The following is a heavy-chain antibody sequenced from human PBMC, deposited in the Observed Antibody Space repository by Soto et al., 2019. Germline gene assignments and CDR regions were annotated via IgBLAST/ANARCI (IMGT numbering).Heavy chain of an antibody. V-gene: IGHV3-30-3*01. Sequence: PGGSLRLSCAASGFTFSSYAMHWVRQAPGKGLEWVAVISYDGSNKYYADSVKGRFTISRDNSKNTLYLQMNSLRAEDTAVYYCARAIAAAGFGYYCYGMDVWGQGTTVTVSS. CDR2: ISYDGSNK. J-gene: IGHJ6*02. CDR3: ARAIAAAGFGYYCYGMDV. CDR1: GFTFSSYA. D-gene: IGHD6-13*01.